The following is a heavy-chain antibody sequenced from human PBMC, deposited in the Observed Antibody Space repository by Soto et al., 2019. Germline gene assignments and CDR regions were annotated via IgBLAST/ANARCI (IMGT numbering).Heavy chain of an antibody. Sequence: GESLKISCEGSGYSFTSYWIGWVRQMPGKGLEWMGIIYPGDSDTRYSPSFQGQVTISADKSISTAYLQWSSLKASDTAMYYCARLPLRYCSSTSCYSSDYYYYYMDVWGKGTTVTVSS. CDR1: GYSFTSYW. D-gene: IGHD2-2*01. V-gene: IGHV5-51*01. J-gene: IGHJ6*03. CDR3: ARLPLRYCSSTSCYSSDYYYYYMDV. CDR2: IYPGDSDT.